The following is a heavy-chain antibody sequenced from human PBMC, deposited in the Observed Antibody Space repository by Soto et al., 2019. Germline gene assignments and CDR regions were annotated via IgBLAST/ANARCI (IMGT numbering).Heavy chain of an antibody. J-gene: IGHJ4*02. CDR3: ISHSPEDMIRT. V-gene: IGHV3-73*01. D-gene: IGHD2-15*01. CDR1: GFTFSGSS. Sequence: GSLRLSCAASGFTFSGSSVHWVRQASGKGLEWVGRIRNKANSYATAYAASVRGRFTISRDDSKNTAFLQMNSLNTEDTAVYYCISHSPEDMIRTWGQGTLVTVSS. CDR2: IRNKANSYAT.